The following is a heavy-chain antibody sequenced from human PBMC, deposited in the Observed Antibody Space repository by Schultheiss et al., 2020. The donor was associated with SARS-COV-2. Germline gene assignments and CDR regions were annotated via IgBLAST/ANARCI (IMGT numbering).Heavy chain of an antibody. Sequence: ASVKVSCKASGYTFTGYYMHWVRQAPGQGLEWMGWINPNSGGTNYAQKFQGWVTMTRDTSISTAYMELSRLRSDDTAVYYCARGGYDFWSGYYTNPDYWGQGTLVTVSS. D-gene: IGHD3-3*01. CDR1: GYTFTGYY. V-gene: IGHV1-2*04. CDR3: ARGGYDFWSGYYTNPDY. J-gene: IGHJ4*02. CDR2: INPNSGGT.